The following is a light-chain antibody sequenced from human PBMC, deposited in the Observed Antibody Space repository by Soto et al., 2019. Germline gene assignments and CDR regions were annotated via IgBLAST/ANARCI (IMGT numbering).Light chain of an antibody. J-gene: IGKJ1*01. Sequence: EIVMTQSPATLSVSPGESVTLSCRASLTMNNNIAWYQHKTGQAPSLLIFCASSRATGVLGGFSGSGFGTEVTLSISSRQPEDFSVYYCQQYNERPPWTFGQGTTVEMK. CDR2: CAS. CDR3: QQYNERPPWT. V-gene: IGKV3-15*01. CDR1: LTMNNN.